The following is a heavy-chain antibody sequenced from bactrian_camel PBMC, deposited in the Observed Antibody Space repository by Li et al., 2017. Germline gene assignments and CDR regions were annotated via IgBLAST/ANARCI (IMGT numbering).Heavy chain of an antibody. CDR3: AAVSGY. Sequence: HVQLVESGGGLVQPGGSLRLSCAASGFTFGDFYMSWVHLAPGKGLEWVSNLYTDGLTHYADSVKGRFTISKDNAKSTLYLEMKSLKPEDTAVYFCAAVSGYWGQGTQVTVS. J-gene: IGHJ6*01. V-gene: IGHV3-2*01. CDR2: LYTDGLT. CDR1: GFTFGDFY.